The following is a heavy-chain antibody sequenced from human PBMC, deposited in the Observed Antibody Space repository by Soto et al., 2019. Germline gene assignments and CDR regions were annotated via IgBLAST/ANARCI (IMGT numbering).Heavy chain of an antibody. CDR1: GFTFSSYA. Sequence: EVQLLESGGGLVQPGGSLRLSCAASGFTFSSYALSWVRQAPGKGLEWVSAISGSGGNTYYADSVKGRFTISRDNSKNTVYLQVNSLRAEDTAVYYCAGYSGSAVAYYCYGMDVWGQGTTVTVSS. J-gene: IGHJ6*02. V-gene: IGHV3-23*01. CDR3: AGYSGSAVAYYCYGMDV. D-gene: IGHD6-6*01. CDR2: ISGSGGNT.